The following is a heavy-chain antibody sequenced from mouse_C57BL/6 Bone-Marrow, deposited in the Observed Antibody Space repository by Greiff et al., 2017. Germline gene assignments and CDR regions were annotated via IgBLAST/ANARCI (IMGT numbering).Heavy chain of an antibody. CDR2: IHPSDSDT. Sequence: QVQLQQPGAELVKPGASVKVSCKASGYTFTSYWMHWVKQSPGQGLEWIGRIHPSDSDTNYNQKFKGKATLTVAKSSSTAYMQLSRLTSEDSAVYYGAIGGINNYGSDAMDYWGQGTSVTVSS. V-gene: IGHV1-74*01. CDR3: AIGGINNYGSDAMDY. CDR1: GYTFTSYW. J-gene: IGHJ4*01. D-gene: IGHD1-1*01.